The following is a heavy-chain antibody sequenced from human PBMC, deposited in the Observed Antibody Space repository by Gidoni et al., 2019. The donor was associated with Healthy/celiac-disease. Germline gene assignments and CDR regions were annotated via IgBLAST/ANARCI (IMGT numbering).Heavy chain of an antibody. D-gene: IGHD6-13*01. Sequence: QVQLQQWGAGLLKPSETLSLTCAVYGGSFSGYYWSWIRQPPGKGLEWIGEINHSGSTNYNPSLKSRVTISVDTSKNQFSLKLSSVTAADTAVYYCARRFPYSSSWYGYWFDPWGQGTLVTVSS. CDR1: GGSFSGYY. CDR3: ARRFPYSSSWYGYWFDP. V-gene: IGHV4-34*01. CDR2: INHSGST. J-gene: IGHJ5*02.